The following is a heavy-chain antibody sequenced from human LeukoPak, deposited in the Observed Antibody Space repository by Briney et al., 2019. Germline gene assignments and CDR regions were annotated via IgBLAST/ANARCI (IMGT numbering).Heavy chain of an antibody. D-gene: IGHD4-23*01. CDR1: GGSISSGSYY. V-gene: IGHV4-61*02. CDR2: IYTSGST. J-gene: IGHJ4*02. Sequence: PSETLSLTCTVSGGSISSGSYYWSWIRQPAGKGLEWIGRIYTSGSTNYNPSLKSRVTISVDTSKNQFSLKLSSVTAADTAVYYCAREATVVTPGEDYWGQGTLVTVSS. CDR3: AREATVVTPGEDY.